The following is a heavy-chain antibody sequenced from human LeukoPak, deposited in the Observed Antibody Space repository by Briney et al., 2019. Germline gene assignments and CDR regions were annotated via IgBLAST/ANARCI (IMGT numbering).Heavy chain of an antibody. V-gene: IGHV3-21*01. CDR3: ARGGLNTGIVGATEGCDY. Sequence: GGSLRLSCAASGFTFSSYSMNWVRQAPGKGLEWVSSISSSSSYIYYADSVKGRFTISRDNAKNSLYLQMNSLRAEDTAVYYCARGGLNTGIVGATEGCDYWGQGTLVTVSS. J-gene: IGHJ4*02. CDR1: GFTFSSYS. CDR2: ISSSSSYI. D-gene: IGHD1-26*01.